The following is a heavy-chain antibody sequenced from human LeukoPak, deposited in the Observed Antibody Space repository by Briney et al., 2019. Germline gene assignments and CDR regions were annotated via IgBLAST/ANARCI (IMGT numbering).Heavy chain of an antibody. CDR1: GGSISSYY. V-gene: IGHV4-59*01. Sequence: PSETLSLTCTVSGGSISSYYWSWIRQPPGKGLEWIGYIYYSGSTNYNPSLKSRVTISVDTSKNQFSLKLSSVTAADTAVYYCARDHCSSTSCYITGSPDDAFDIWGQGTMVTVSS. CDR3: ARDHCSSTSCYITGSPDDAFDI. D-gene: IGHD2-2*02. J-gene: IGHJ3*02. CDR2: IYYSGST.